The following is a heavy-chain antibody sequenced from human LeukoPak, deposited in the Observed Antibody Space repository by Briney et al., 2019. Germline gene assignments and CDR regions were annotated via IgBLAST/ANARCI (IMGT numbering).Heavy chain of an antibody. Sequence: GGSLRLSCAASGFTFSSYSMNWVRQAPGKGLEWVSYISSSSSTIYYADSVKGRFTISRDNAKNSLFLQMNSLRGEDTGIYYCARHLAGDSLYRHFDYWGQGTLVTVSS. D-gene: IGHD5/OR15-5a*01. J-gene: IGHJ4*02. CDR1: GFTFSSYS. CDR2: ISSSSSTI. CDR3: ARHLAGDSLYRHFDY. V-gene: IGHV3-48*04.